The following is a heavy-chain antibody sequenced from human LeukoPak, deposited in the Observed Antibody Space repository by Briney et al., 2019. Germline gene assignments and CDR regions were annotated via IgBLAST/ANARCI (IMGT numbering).Heavy chain of an antibody. D-gene: IGHD1-26*01. CDR2: ISSTSNTI. CDR1: GFTFNSYS. CDR3: ARGPTGSYFG. J-gene: IGHJ4*02. Sequence: GGSLRLSCAASGFTFNSYSMNWVRQAPGKGLEWVSYISSTSNTIYYADSVKGRFTISRDNAKNSLYLQMNTLRAEDTAVYYCARGPTGSYFGWGQGTLVTVSS. V-gene: IGHV3-48*04.